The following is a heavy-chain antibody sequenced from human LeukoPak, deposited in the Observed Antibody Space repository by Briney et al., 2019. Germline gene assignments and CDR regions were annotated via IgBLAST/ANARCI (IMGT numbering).Heavy chain of an antibody. CDR3: ARSFRSGYYYYFDY. J-gene: IGHJ4*02. CDR1: GGSISSYY. CDR2: IYYSGST. V-gene: IGHV4-59*01. D-gene: IGHD3-22*01. Sequence: SETLSLTCTVSGGSISSYYWSWIRQPPGKGLEWIGYIYYSGSTNYNPSLKSRVTISVDTSKNQFSLKLNSVTAADTAVYYCARSFRSGYYYYFDYWGQGTLVTVSS.